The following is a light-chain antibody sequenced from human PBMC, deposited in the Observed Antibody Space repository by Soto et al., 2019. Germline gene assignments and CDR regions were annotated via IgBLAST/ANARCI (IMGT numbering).Light chain of an antibody. CDR1: QSVSSN. Sequence: EIVMTQSPATLAVSPGERAALSCRASQSVSSNFAWYQQKPGQAPRLLIYGASSRATGTPARFSGSGSGTEFTLTISSLQPEDFAVYYCQQCNNWPYTFGLGTKLEMK. V-gene: IGKV3-15*01. CDR3: QQCNNWPYT. CDR2: GAS. J-gene: IGKJ2*01.